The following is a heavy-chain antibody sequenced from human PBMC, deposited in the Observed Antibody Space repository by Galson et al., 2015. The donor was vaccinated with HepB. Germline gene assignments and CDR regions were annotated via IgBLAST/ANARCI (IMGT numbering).Heavy chain of an antibody. D-gene: IGHD4-11*01. CDR1: GFTFSKDW. CDR3: VRGAPIYSHLLY. V-gene: IGHV3-74*01. CDR2: IKRDGTEI. J-gene: IGHJ4*02. Sequence: SLRLSCATSGFTFSKDWMTWVRQVPGKGLEWVSRIKRDGTEINYADFVKGRFTISRDNGKNTLYLQMNNLRGEDTAVYYCVRGAPIYSHLLYWGQGTLVTVSS.